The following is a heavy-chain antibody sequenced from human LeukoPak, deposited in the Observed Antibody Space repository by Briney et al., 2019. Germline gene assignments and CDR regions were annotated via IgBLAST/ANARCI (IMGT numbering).Heavy chain of an antibody. CDR2: ISYDGSNK. Sequence: GGSLRLSCAASGFTFSSYAMHWVRQAPGKGLEWVAVISYDGSNKYYADSVKGRFTISRDNSKNTLYLQMNSLRAADTAVYYCARVTGSSSPDDYWGQGTLVTVSS. CDR1: GFTFSSYA. J-gene: IGHJ4*02. V-gene: IGHV3-30-3*01. CDR3: ARVTGSSSPDDY. D-gene: IGHD6-6*01.